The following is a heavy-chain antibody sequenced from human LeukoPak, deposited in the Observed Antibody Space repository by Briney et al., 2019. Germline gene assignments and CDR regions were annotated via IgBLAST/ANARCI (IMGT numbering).Heavy chain of an antibody. CDR2: IYYSGST. CDR3: ARAGNNWSFDY. J-gene: IGHJ4*02. D-gene: IGHD1-1*01. Sequence: SETLSLTCTVSGGSISSYYWSWIRQPPGKGLEWIGNIYYSGSTNYNPSLKSRVTMAVDTSKNQFSLKVSSVTAADTAVYYCARAGNNWSFDYWGQGTLVTVSS. V-gene: IGHV4-59*01. CDR1: GGSISSYY.